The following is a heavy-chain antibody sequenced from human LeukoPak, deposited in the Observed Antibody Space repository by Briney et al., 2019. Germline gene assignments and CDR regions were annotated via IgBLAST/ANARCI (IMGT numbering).Heavy chain of an antibody. J-gene: IGHJ4*02. V-gene: IGHV4-34*01. CDR3: ARAKGFDY. CDR2: INHSGST. Sequence: SETLSLTCAVYGGSFSGYYWSWIRPPPGKGLEWIGEINHSGSTNYNPSLKSRVTISVDTSKNQFSLKLSSVTAADTAVYYCARAKGFDYWGQGTLVTVSS. CDR1: GGSFSGYY.